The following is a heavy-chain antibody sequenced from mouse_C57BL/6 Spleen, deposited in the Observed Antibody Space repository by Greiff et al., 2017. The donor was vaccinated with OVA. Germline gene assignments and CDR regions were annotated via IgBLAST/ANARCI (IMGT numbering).Heavy chain of an antibody. J-gene: IGHJ2*01. Sequence: EVQRVESGPGLVKPSQSLSLTCSVTGYSITSGYYWNWIRQFPGNKLEWMGYISYDGSNNYNPSLKNRISITRDTSKNQFFLKLNSVTTEDTATYYCARETMITHYFDYWGQGTTLTVSS. CDR2: ISYDGSN. CDR1: GYSITSGYY. CDR3: ARETMITHYFDY. V-gene: IGHV3-6*01. D-gene: IGHD2-4*01.